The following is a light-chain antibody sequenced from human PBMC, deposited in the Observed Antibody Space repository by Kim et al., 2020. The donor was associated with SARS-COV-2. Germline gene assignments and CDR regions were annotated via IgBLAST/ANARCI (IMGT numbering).Light chain of an antibody. J-gene: IGKJ2*03. V-gene: IGKV3-20*01. CDR2: GAS. CDR1: QSVSSSY. CDR3: QQYGSSLYS. Sequence: SPGERATLSCRASQSVSSSYLAWYQQKPAQAPRLLIYGASSRATGIPDRFSGSGSGTDFTLTINRLEPEDFAVYYCQQYGSSLYSFGQGTKLEI.